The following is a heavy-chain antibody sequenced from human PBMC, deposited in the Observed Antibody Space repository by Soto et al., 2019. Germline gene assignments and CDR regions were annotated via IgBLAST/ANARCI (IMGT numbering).Heavy chain of an antibody. CDR1: GFTFSSYA. D-gene: IGHD3-22*01. CDR3: AKSRYSDSSGDFYDY. CDR2: ITGAGRFT. Sequence: VQLLESGGGLVQPGGSLRLSCAASGFTFSSYALNWVRHAPGRGLEWVSAITGAGRFTYYADPVKGRFTISRDNSNNTLFLQMNSLRAEDTAVYYCAKSRYSDSSGDFYDYWGQGTLVTVSS. V-gene: IGHV3-23*01. J-gene: IGHJ4*02.